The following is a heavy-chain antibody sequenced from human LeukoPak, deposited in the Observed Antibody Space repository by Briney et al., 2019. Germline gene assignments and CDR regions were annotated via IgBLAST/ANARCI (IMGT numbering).Heavy chain of an antibody. CDR2: INPSGGST. J-gene: IGHJ6*03. CDR1: GYTFTSYD. CDR3: ARETKYYYDSSGYKYYMDV. D-gene: IGHD3-22*01. Sequence: ASVKVSCKASGYTFTSYDISWVRQATGQGLEWMGIINPSGGSTSYAQKFQGRVTMTRDMSTSTVYMELSSLRSEDTAVYYCARETKYYYDSSGYKYYMDVWGKGTTVTVSS. V-gene: IGHV1-46*01.